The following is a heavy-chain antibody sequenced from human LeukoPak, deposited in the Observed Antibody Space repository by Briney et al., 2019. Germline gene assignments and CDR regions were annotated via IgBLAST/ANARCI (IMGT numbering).Heavy chain of an antibody. CDR1: GLTLSSYW. Sequence: GGSLRLSCATSGLTLSSYWMSWVRQAPGKGLGWVANIKPDGSEKNYVDSVKGRFTISRDNAKNSLYLQMNSLRAEDTAVYYCARGGSHGYWGQGTLVTVSS. CDR2: IKPDGSEK. V-gene: IGHV3-7*01. CDR3: ARGGSHGY. J-gene: IGHJ4*02. D-gene: IGHD1-26*01.